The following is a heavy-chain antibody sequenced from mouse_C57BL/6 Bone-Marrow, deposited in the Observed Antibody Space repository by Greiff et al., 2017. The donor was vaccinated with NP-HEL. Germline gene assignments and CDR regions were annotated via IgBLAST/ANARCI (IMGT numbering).Heavy chain of an antibody. Sequence: EVQLQQSGAELVRPGASVKLSCTASGFNIKDDYMHWVKQRPEQGLEWIGWIDPENGDTEYASKFQGKATITADTSSNTAYLQLSSLTSEDTAVYYCTTSIYYHGSSYWYFDVWGTGTTVTVSS. CDR1: GFNIKDDY. D-gene: IGHD1-1*01. J-gene: IGHJ1*03. CDR2: IDPENGDT. V-gene: IGHV14-4*01. CDR3: TTSIYYHGSSYWYFDV.